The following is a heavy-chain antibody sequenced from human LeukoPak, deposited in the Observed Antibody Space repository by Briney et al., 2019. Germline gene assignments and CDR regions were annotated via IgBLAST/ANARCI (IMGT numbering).Heavy chain of an antibody. CDR2: ISSGSTYI. J-gene: IGHJ6*02. CDR3: ARDMYYDFWSGYYPPYYFYGMDV. V-gene: IGHV3-21*01. CDR1: GLTFTNYS. Sequence: PGGSLRLSCAASGLTFTNYSMNWVRQAPGKGLEWVSSISSGSTYIFYADSVKGRFTISRDNAKNSLSLQMNSLRAEDTAVYYCARDMYYDFWSGYYPPYYFYGMDVWGQGTTVTVSS. D-gene: IGHD3-3*01.